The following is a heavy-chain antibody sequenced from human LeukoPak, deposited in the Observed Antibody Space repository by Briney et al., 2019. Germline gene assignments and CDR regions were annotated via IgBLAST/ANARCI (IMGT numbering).Heavy chain of an antibody. Sequence: GGSLRLSCAASGFTFSRYGMSWVRQAPGKGLEWVSAISGSGGSTYYADSAKGRFTISRDNSKNTLYLQMNSLRAEDTAVYYCAKDRWLQLYPFDYWGQGTLVTVSS. V-gene: IGHV3-23*01. CDR1: GFTFSRYG. D-gene: IGHD5-24*01. CDR3: AKDRWLQLYPFDY. J-gene: IGHJ4*02. CDR2: ISGSGGST.